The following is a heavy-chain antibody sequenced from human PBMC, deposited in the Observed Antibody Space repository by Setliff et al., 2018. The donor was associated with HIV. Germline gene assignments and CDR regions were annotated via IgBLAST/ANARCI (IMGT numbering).Heavy chain of an antibody. CDR3: ARLDCSSSGHYSY. V-gene: IGHV4-59*08. CDR1: GGSVNIFY. CDR2: IHYSGST. Sequence: SETLSLTCTVSGGSVNIFYWSWIRQPPGKGLEWLGYIHYSGSTYYNPSLKSRVTISVDTSKNQFSLKLSSVTAADTAVYYCARLDCSSSGHYSYWGQGTLVTVSS. J-gene: IGHJ4*02. D-gene: IGHD2-2*01.